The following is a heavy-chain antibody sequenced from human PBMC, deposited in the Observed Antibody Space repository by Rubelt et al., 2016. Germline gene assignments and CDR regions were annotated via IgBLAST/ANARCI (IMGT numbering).Heavy chain of an antibody. J-gene: IGHJ6*02. D-gene: IGHD3-3*01. V-gene: IGHV4-59*12. Sequence: QVQLQESGPGLVKPSETLSLTCTVSGGSISSYYWNWIRQPPGKGLEWIGSIHYSGSTYDNPSPKSRVTISVDTSKNQFSLKGNSVTAADTAVYYCARGNYDFYGMDVWGQGTTVTVSS. CDR2: IHYSGST. CDR1: GGSISSYY. CDR3: ARGNYDFYGMDV.